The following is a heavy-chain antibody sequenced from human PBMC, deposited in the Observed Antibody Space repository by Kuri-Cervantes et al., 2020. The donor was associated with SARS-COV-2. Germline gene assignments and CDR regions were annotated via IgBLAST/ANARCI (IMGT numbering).Heavy chain of an antibody. D-gene: IGHD4-11*01. CDR2: IKQDGSEK. Sequence: GESLKISCAASGFTFSSYWMSWVRQAPGKGLEWVANIKQDGSEKYYADSVKGRFTISRDNAKNSLYLQMNSLRAEDTAVYYCAKIMTTVTTNDYWGQGTLVTVSS. J-gene: IGHJ4*02. CDR1: GFTFSSYW. V-gene: IGHV3-7*01. CDR3: AKIMTTVTTNDY.